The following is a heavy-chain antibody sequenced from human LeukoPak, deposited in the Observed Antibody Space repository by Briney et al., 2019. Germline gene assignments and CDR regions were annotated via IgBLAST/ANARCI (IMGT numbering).Heavy chain of an antibody. CDR2: INPSGGST. CDR1: GYTFTSYY. CDR3: ARAKAGDAPHEDKFDY. V-gene: IGHV1-46*01. D-gene: IGHD2-15*01. Sequence: ASLKVSCKASGYTFTSYYMHWVRQAPGQGLEWMGIINPSGGSTSYAQKFQGRVTMTRDTSTSTVYMELSSLRPEDTAVYYCARAKAGDAPHEDKFDYWGQGTLVTVSS. J-gene: IGHJ4*02.